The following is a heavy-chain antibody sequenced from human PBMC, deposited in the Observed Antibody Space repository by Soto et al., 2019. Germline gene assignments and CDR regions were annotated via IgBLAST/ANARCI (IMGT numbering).Heavy chain of an antibody. J-gene: IGHJ4*02. D-gene: IGHD3-9*01. V-gene: IGHV4-31*03. CDR2: ISDSGSS. CDR3: ARTTFYDIFAAYYSLFDY. CDR1: GGSISSGSFY. Sequence: QVQLQESGPGLVKPSQTLTLTCTVSGGSISSGSFYWSWIRQHPGKGLEWIGHISDSGSSYYNPSLHSRVTISVDTSKNQFSLKLSAVTAADTAVYFCARTTFYDIFAAYYSLFDYWGQGTLVTVSS.